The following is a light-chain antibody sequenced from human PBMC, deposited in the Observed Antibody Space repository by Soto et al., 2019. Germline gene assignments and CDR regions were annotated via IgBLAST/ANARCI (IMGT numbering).Light chain of an antibody. CDR1: QDITNY. J-gene: IGKJ4*01. CDR2: DAS. V-gene: IGKV1-33*01. Sequence: DIQLTQSPSSLSASVGDRVTVTCQASQDITNYLNWYQQKPGKAPQLLIYDASNLETGVPSRFGGSGSGTDFTFTISSLQPEDIATYYCQQYGNLPLTFGGGTKVEI. CDR3: QQYGNLPLT.